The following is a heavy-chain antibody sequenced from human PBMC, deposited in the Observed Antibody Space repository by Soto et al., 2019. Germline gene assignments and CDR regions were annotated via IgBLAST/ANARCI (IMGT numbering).Heavy chain of an antibody. CDR2: IFPSGAT. CDR1: GVSRPIGTYS. J-gene: IGHJ4*02. Sequence: SETLSLTCAVSGVSRPIGTYSCNWIRQPPGKGLEWIGDIFPSGATYYNPSLKSRVSISIDVFKNQFSLNLRSLTAADTAVYYCARGREFDSWGQGTLVTVSS. V-gene: IGHV4-30-2*01. CDR3: ARGREFDS.